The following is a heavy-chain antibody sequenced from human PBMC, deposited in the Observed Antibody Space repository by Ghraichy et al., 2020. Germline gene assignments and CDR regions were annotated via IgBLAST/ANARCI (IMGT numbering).Heavy chain of an antibody. CDR3: AKVLNTLRSTIPVFDY. CDR2: ISGSADRT. Sequence: GGSLRLSCAASGFTFNNYAMSWVRQAPGKGLEWVSAISGSADRTYYADSLKGRFTISRDNSKNTLYLQMNSLRAEDTAVYYCAKVLNTLRSTIPVFDYWGQGALVTVSS. CDR1: GFTFNNYA. J-gene: IGHJ4*02. V-gene: IGHV3-23*01. D-gene: IGHD5/OR15-5a*01.